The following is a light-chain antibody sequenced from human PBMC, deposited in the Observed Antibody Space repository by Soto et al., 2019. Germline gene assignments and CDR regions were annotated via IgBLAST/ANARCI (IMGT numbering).Light chain of an antibody. CDR2: GAS. Sequence: EVVLTQSPGTLSLSPGERATLSCRASQSVSSNLLAWYQEKPDQAPRLLIYGASSRATGIPDRFSGSGSGTEFTLTISSLQSEDVAAYYCQQYENWPWTFGQGTKVDIK. CDR1: QSVSSNL. V-gene: IGKV3-20*01. CDR3: QQYENWPWT. J-gene: IGKJ1*01.